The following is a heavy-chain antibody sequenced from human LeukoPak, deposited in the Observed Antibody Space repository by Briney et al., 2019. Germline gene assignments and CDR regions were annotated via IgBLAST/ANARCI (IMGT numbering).Heavy chain of an antibody. D-gene: IGHD4-23*01. J-gene: IGHJ4*02. Sequence: PGGSLRLSCVVSGFTFSGYAMSWVRQAPGKGLEWVSGISGSGGTTSYADSVKGRFTISRDNSKNMLYLQMNSLRAEDTAVYYCAKSLYGGNDYWGRGTLVTVSS. V-gene: IGHV3-23*01. CDR3: AKSLYGGNDY. CDR2: ISGSGGTT. CDR1: GFTFSGYA.